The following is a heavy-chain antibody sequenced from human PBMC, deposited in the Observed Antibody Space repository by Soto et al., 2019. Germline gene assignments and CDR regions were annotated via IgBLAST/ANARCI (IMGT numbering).Heavy chain of an antibody. V-gene: IGHV5-10-1*01. Sequence: PGESQKISWKGSGYSFTSYWISWVRQMPGKGMEWMGRIDPSDSYTNYSPSFQGHVTISADKSISTAYLQWSSLKASDTAMYYCGRLPDVYCSSTSCYNNWFDPWGQGTLVTVSS. D-gene: IGHD2-2*02. CDR3: GRLPDVYCSSTSCYNNWFDP. CDR2: IDPSDSYT. J-gene: IGHJ5*02. CDR1: GYSFTSYW.